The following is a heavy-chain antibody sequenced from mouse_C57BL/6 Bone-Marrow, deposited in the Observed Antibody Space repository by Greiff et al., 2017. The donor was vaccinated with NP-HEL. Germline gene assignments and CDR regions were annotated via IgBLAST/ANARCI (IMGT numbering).Heavy chain of an antibody. Sequence: EVKLEESGGGLVKPGGSLKLSCAASGFTFSSYAMSWVRQTPEKRLEWVATISDGGSYTYYPDNVKGRFTISRDNAKNNLYLQMSHLKSEDTAMYYCARVGENYDAMDYWGQGTSVTVSS. CDR2: ISDGGSYT. CDR3: ARVGENYDAMDY. V-gene: IGHV5-4*03. CDR1: GFTFSSYA. J-gene: IGHJ4*01.